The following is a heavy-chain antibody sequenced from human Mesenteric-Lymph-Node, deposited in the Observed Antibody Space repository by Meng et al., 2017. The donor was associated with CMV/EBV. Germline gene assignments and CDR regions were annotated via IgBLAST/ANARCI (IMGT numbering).Heavy chain of an antibody. V-gene: IGHV3-30*12. CDR1: GFTFSTSG. CDR2: ISYDGSNK. Sequence: GESLKISCVASGFTFSTSGMHWVRQAPGKGLEWVAVISYDGSNKYYADSVKGRFTISRDNSKNTLYLQMNSLRAEDTAVYYCAREGGGAYYYGSGSYFDYWGQGTLVTVSS. D-gene: IGHD3-10*01. J-gene: IGHJ4*02. CDR3: AREGGGAYYYGSGSYFDY.